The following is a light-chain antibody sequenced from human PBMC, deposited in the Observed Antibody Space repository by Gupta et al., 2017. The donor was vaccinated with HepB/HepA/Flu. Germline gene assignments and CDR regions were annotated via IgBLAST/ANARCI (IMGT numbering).Light chain of an antibody. J-gene: IGKJ5*01. CDR1: QSVRTR. CDR2: DAS. CDR3: QQYKQWRAIS. Sequence: EIVMTQSPATLSVSPGDRATLSCRASQSVRTRLAWYQQRPGQSPRVLIYDASTRDTGIPARFSGSGYGTEFTLTISSRQSEDFAVYYCQQYKQWRAISFGQGTRMEIK. V-gene: IGKV3-15*01.